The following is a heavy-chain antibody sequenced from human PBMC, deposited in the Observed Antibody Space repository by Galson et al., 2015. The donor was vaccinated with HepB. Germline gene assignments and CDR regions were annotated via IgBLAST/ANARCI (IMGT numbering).Heavy chain of an antibody. CDR2: IKSKTDGGTT. J-gene: IGHJ4*02. CDR3: TTDLTYYYDSSGYPFDY. V-gene: IGHV3-15*01. Sequence: SLRLSCAASGFTFSNAWMSWVRQAPGKGLEWVGRIKSKTDGGTTDYAAPVKGRFTISRDDSKNTLYLQMNSLKTEDTAVYCCTTDLTYYYDSSGYPFDYWGQGTLVTVPS. D-gene: IGHD3-22*01. CDR1: GFTFSNAW.